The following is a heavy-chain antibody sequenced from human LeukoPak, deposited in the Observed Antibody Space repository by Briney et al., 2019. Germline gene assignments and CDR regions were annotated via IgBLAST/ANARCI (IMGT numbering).Heavy chain of an antibody. V-gene: IGHV3-33*06. CDR2: KWYDGTNK. D-gene: IGHD6-13*01. CDR3: AKDRGSSWYPDFDY. J-gene: IGHJ4*02. CDR1: GFTFSSYG. Sequence: GGSLRLSCAASGFTFSSYGIHWVRQAPGKGLEWVAVKWYDGTNKYYADSVKGRFTISRDNSKNTLYLQMNSLRAEDTAVYYCAKDRGSSWYPDFDYWGQGTLVTVSS.